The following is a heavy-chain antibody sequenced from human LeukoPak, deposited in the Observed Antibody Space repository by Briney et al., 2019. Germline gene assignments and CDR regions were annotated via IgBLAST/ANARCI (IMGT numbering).Heavy chain of an antibody. CDR1: GFTFDDYA. Sequence: GGSLRLSCAASGFTFDDYAMHWVRQGPGKSLEWVSLINENGDIANYGDSVRGRFTVSRDNAKNSLYLQMNSLTTEDTALYYCAKARWEPNFDYWGQGTLVTVSS. V-gene: IGHV3-43*02. J-gene: IGHJ4*02. CDR3: AKARWEPNFDY. D-gene: IGHD1-26*01. CDR2: INENGDIA.